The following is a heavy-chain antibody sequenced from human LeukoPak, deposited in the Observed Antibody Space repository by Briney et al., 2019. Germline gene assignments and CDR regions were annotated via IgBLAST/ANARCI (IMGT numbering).Heavy chain of an antibody. CDR1: GFTFSSYG. Sequence: PGRSLRLSCAASGFTFSSYGMHWVRQAPGKGLEWVAVIWYDGSNKYYADSVKGRFTISRDNAKNTLYLQMNSLRAEDTAVYYCATSLSEPDPYYYYGMDVGGQGTTVTVSS. V-gene: IGHV3-33*03. J-gene: IGHJ6*02. CDR3: ATSLSEPDPYYYYGMDV. D-gene: IGHD1-14*01. CDR2: IWYDGSNK.